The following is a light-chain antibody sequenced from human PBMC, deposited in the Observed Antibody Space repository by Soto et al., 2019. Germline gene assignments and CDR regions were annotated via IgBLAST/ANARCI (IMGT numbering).Light chain of an antibody. CDR2: DVS. Sequence: QSVLTKPASVSRTPGPSLTISCPGTSSDVGGYNYVSWYQQHPGKAPKLMIYDVSNRPSGVSNRFSGSKSGNTASLTISGLQAEDEADYYCSSYTSSRVFGTGTKVTV. V-gene: IGLV2-14*01. J-gene: IGLJ1*01. CDR1: SSDVGGYNY. CDR3: SSYTSSRV.